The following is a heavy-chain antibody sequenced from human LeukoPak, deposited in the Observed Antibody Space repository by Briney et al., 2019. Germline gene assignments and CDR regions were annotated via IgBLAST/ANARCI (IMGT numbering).Heavy chain of an antibody. CDR1: GFTFSSYG. CDR3: ARGPNSNWSGLDF. Sequence: GGSLRLSCAASGFTFSSYGMHWVRQAPGKGLEWVAVISYDGSNKYYADSVKGRFTISRDNAKNTLYLQVNNLRAEDTAVYYCARGPNSNWSGLDFWGQGTLLTVSS. D-gene: IGHD6-6*01. V-gene: IGHV3-30*03. J-gene: IGHJ4*02. CDR2: ISYDGSNK.